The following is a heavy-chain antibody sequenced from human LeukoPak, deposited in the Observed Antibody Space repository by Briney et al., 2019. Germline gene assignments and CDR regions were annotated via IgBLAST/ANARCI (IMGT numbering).Heavy chain of an antibody. CDR2: INHSGST. J-gene: IGHJ4*02. V-gene: IGHV4-34*01. Sequence: SETLSLTCAVYGGSFSGYYWSWIRQPPGKGLEWIGEINHSGSTNYNPSLKSRVTISVDTSKNQFSLKLSSVTAADTAVYYCARGPSPDYWGQGTLVTVSS. CDR1: GGSFSGYY. CDR3: ARGPSPDY.